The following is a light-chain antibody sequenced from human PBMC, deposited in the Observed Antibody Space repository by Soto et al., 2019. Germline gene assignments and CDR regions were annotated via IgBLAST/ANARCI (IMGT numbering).Light chain of an antibody. V-gene: IGKV3-11*01. CDR1: QSVSSY. J-gene: IGKJ1*01. CDR2: DVS. Sequence: EFVLTQSPATLSLSPGERATLSCRASQSVSSYLAWYQQKPGQAPRLLIYDVSNRATGIPARFSGSGSGTDFTLTISSLEPEDFVVYYCQQRSDWPPTFGQGTKVEIK. CDR3: QQRSDWPPT.